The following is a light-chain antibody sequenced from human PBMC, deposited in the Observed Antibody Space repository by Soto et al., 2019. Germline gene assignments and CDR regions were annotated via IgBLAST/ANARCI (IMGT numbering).Light chain of an antibody. CDR1: SSDVGGYNY. V-gene: IGLV2-14*01. CDR2: DVS. Sequence: QSALTQPASVSGSPGQSITISCTGASSDVGGYNYVSWYQQHPGKAPKLMIYDVSNRPSGVSNRFSGSKSGNTASLTISGLQAEDEADYYSSSYSSSSPYVFGTGSMVTVL. CDR3: SSYSSSSPYV. J-gene: IGLJ1*01.